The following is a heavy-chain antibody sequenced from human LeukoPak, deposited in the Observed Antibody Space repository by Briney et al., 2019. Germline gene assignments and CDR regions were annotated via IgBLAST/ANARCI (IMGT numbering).Heavy chain of an antibody. CDR3: ARDHYSSGWYSYYYYYMDV. CDR1: GFTFSSYW. D-gene: IGHD6-19*01. CDR2: INSDGSST. Sequence: PGGSLRLSCAASGFTFSSYWMHWVRQAPGKGLVWVSRINSDGSSTSYADSVKGRFTISRDNAKNTLYLQMNSLRAEDTAVYYCARDHYSSGWYSYYYYYMDVWGKGTTVTISS. J-gene: IGHJ6*03. V-gene: IGHV3-74*01.